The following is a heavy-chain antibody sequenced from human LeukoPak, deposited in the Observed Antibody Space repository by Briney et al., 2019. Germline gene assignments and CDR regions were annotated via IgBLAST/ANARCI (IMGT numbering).Heavy chain of an antibody. Sequence: GGSLRLSCAASGFTFSNAWMSWVRQAPGKGLEWVGRIKSKTNGGTTDYAAPVKGRFTISRDDSKNTLYLQMNSLKTEDTAVYYCTTSDSSGWSFDYCGQGTLVTVSS. CDR1: GFTFSNAW. CDR3: TTSDSSGWSFDY. D-gene: IGHD6-19*01. V-gene: IGHV3-15*01. J-gene: IGHJ4*02. CDR2: IKSKTNGGTT.